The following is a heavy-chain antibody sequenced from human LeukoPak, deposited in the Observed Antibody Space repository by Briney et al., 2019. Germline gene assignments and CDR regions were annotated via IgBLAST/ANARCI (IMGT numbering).Heavy chain of an antibody. J-gene: IGHJ3*02. CDR1: GYTFTGYY. D-gene: IGHD3-9*01. Sequence: VASVKVSCKASGYTFTGYYMHWVRQAPGQGLEWMGWINPNSGGTNYAQKFQGRVTMTRDTSISTAYMELSRLRSDDTAVYYCAREGYDILTGPIVVGAFDIWGQGTMVTVSS. CDR3: AREGYDILTGPIVVGAFDI. V-gene: IGHV1-2*02. CDR2: INPNSGGT.